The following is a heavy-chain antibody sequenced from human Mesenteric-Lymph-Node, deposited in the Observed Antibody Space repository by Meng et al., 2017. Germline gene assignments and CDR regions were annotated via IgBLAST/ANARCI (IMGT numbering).Heavy chain of an antibody. CDR3: ARDTLYYDILTGYSPTNWFDP. CDR1: GYTFTSYG. CDR2: ISAYNGNT. J-gene: IGHJ5*02. Sequence: QVQLVQSGAEVKKPGASVKVSCKASGYTFTSYGSSWVRQAPGQGLEWMGWISAYNGNTNYAQKLQGRVTMTTDTSTSTAYMELRSLRSDDTAVYYCARDTLYYDILTGYSPTNWFDPWGQGTLVTVSS. V-gene: IGHV1-18*01. D-gene: IGHD3-9*01.